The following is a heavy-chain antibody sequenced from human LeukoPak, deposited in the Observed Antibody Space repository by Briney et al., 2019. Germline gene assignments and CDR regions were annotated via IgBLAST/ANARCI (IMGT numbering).Heavy chain of an antibody. CDR1: GLNFSNYA. V-gene: IGHV3-30*04. D-gene: IGHD2-2*01. Sequence: PGGSLRLSCAASGLNFSNYALHWVRQAPGKGLEWVTVISFDGRNKYYADSVKGRFTISRDNSKNTLYLQMNSLRAEDTAVYYCALLRGYCSSTSCPDAFDIWGQGTMVTVSS. J-gene: IGHJ3*02. CDR2: ISFDGRNK. CDR3: ALLRGYCSSTSCPDAFDI.